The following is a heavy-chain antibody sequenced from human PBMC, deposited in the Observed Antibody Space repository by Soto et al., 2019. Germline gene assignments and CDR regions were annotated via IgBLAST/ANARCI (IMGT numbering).Heavy chain of an antibody. CDR1: GGSMSSHY. J-gene: IGHJ4*02. Sequence: SETLSLTCTVSGGSMSSHYSTWLRQPPGKGLEWIGYISYSGSTYYNPSLKSRVTISADTSRNHFSLNLSSVIAADTAVEYCPRADTDAAVDYWGQGTLVTVSS. D-gene: IGHD2-15*01. V-gene: IGHV4-59*11. CDR2: ISYSGST. CDR3: PRADTDAAVDY.